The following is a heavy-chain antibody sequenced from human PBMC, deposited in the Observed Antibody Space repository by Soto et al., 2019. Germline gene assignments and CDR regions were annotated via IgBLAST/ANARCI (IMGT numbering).Heavy chain of an antibody. CDR2: IIPIFGTA. CDR1: GGTFSSYA. V-gene: IGHV1-69*12. D-gene: IGHD3-3*02. CDR3: ATHFLSGQSGAYYYGMDV. J-gene: IGHJ6*02. Sequence: QVQLVQSGAEVKKPGSSVKVSCKASGGTFSSYAISWVRQAPGQGLEWMGGIIPIFGTANYAQKIQGRVTITADESTSTAYMELSSLRSEDTAVYYCATHFLSGQSGAYYYGMDVWGQGTTVTVSS.